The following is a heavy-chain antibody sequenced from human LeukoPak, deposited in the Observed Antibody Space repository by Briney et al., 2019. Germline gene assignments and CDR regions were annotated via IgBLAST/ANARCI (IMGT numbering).Heavy chain of an antibody. Sequence: GGSLRLSCAASGFTFSSYEMNWVRQAPGKGLAWVSYISSSGSTIYYADSVKGRFTISRDNAKNSLYLQMNSLRAEDTAVYYCSGDSPRGGFDPWGQGTLVTVSS. CDR2: ISSSGSTI. V-gene: IGHV3-48*03. D-gene: IGHD3-10*01. CDR3: SGDSPRGGFDP. J-gene: IGHJ5*02. CDR1: GFTFSSYE.